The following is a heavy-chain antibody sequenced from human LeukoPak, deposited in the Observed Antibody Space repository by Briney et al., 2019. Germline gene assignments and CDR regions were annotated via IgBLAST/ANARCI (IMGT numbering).Heavy chain of an antibody. Sequence: SVKVSCKAPGGTFSSYATSWVRQAPGQGLEWMGRIIPILGIANYAQKFQGRVTITADKSTSTAYMELSSLRSEDTAVYYCAREGVGTTVVTPFDYWGQGTLVTVSS. CDR1: GGTFSSYA. D-gene: IGHD4-23*01. CDR3: AREGVGTTVVTPFDY. V-gene: IGHV1-69*04. J-gene: IGHJ4*02. CDR2: IIPILGIA.